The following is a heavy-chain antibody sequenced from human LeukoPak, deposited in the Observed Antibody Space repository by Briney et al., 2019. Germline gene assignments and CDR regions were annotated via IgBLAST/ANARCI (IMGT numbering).Heavy chain of an antibody. J-gene: IGHJ4*02. CDR2: ISSSGTTI. CDR1: GCTGSTYE. Sequence: GGSLRLSWAASGCTGSTYEMNWVRQAPGKGLGWVSYISSSGTTIYYADSVKGRFTISRDNAKKSLYLQMNSLRAEDTAVYYCARDLSGSYVNYWGQGTLVTVSS. D-gene: IGHD1-26*01. V-gene: IGHV3-48*03. CDR3: ARDLSGSYVNY.